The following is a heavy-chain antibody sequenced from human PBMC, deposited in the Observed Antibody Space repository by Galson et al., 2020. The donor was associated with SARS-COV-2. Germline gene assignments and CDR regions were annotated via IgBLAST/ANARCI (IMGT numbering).Heavy chain of an antibody. CDR3: ATPTLLQDRTDY. CDR2: IWFDGSDK. Sequence: QLGESLKISCAASGFSFRDFAMHWVRQAPGKGLEWVAIIWFDGSDKYYADSVKGRFTVSRDNFKNIVYLQMNGLRREDTAVYYCATPTLLQDRTDYWGQGTLVTVSS. CDR1: GFSFRDFA. D-gene: IGHD2-15*01. J-gene: IGHJ4*02. V-gene: IGHV3-33*08.